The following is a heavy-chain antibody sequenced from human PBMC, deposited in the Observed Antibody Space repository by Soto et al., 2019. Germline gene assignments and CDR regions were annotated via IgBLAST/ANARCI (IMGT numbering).Heavy chain of an antibody. CDR3: AKAVSIGGYYDSSGLDY. Sequence: PGGSLRLSCASSGFTFSSYGMSWVRQSPGKGLEWVAVISYDGSNKYYADSVKGRFTISRDNSKNTLYLQMNSLRAEDTAVYYCAKAVSIGGYYDSSGLDYWGQGT. CDR2: ISYDGSNK. V-gene: IGHV3-30*18. D-gene: IGHD3-22*01. J-gene: IGHJ4*02. CDR1: GFTFSSYG.